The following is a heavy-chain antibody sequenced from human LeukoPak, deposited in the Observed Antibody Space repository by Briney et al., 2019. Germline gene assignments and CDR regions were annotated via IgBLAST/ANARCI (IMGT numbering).Heavy chain of an antibody. Sequence: SGPTLVKPTQTLTLTCTFSGFSLTTSGVGGGWIRQPPGEALEWLALIYWEDDERYSPSLKSRLTITKDTSKNQVVLTMTNMDPVDTATYYCTRAYYYGSGSHYYFDYWGQGTLVTVSS. CDR3: TRAYYYGSGSHYYFDY. D-gene: IGHD3-10*01. J-gene: IGHJ4*02. V-gene: IGHV2-5*02. CDR2: IYWEDDE. CDR1: GFSLTTSGVG.